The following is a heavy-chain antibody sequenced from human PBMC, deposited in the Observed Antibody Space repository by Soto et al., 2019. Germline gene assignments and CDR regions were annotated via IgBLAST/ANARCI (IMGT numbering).Heavy chain of an antibody. CDR2: IIPIFGTA. Sequence: QVQLVQSGAEVKKPGSSVKVSCKASGGTFSSYAISWVRQAPGQGLEWMGGIIPIFGTANYAQKFQGRVTITAAKSTSTGYMELSSMRSEDTAVYYCARAPHDYSLFDYWGPGTLVTVSS. D-gene: IGHD4-17*01. V-gene: IGHV1-69*06. CDR3: ARAPHDYSLFDY. J-gene: IGHJ4*02. CDR1: GGTFSSYA.